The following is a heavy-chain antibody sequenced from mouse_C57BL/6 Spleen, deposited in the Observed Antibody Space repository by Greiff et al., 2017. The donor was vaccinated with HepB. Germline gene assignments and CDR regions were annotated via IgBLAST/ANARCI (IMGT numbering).Heavy chain of an antibody. V-gene: IGHV1-72*01. CDR1: GYTFTSYW. J-gene: IGHJ2*01. CDR3: ARTYYCGSSWGYFEG. CDR2: IDPNSGGT. D-gene: IGHD1-1*01. Sequence: QVQLQQPGAELVKPGASVKLSCKASGYTFTSYWMHWVKQRPGRGLEWIGRIDPNSGGTKYNEKFKSKATLTVDKPSSTAYMQRSSLTTEDSAVYYCARTYYCGSSWGYFEGWGQGTTVTVAS.